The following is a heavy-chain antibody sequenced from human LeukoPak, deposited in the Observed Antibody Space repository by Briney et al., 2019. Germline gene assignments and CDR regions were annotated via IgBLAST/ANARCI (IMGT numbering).Heavy chain of an antibody. V-gene: IGHV3-21*01. Sequence: GGSLRLSCAASGFTFSRYSMNWVRQAPGKGLEWVSSIRSFTDYIYYAESVRGRFTISRDNAKNSLFLQMNSLRAEDTAVYYCAREGFDASDLWGQGTLVTVSS. CDR1: GFTFSRYS. J-gene: IGHJ3*01. CDR2: IRSFTDYI. CDR3: AREGFDASDL.